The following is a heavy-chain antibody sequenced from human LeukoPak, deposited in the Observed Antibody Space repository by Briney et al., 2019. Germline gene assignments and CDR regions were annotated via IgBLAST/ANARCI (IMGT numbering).Heavy chain of an antibody. CDR2: IKQDGSEK. V-gene: IGHV3-7*05. D-gene: IGHD6-19*01. CDR1: GDYW. Sequence: PGGSLRLSCAASGDYWMSWVRQVPGKGLEWVVNIKQDGSEKYYVDSVKGRFTISRDNAKNSLYLQMNSLRAEDTAVYYCAGSSGWARYFDYWGQGTLVTVSS. J-gene: IGHJ4*02. CDR3: AGSSGWARYFDY.